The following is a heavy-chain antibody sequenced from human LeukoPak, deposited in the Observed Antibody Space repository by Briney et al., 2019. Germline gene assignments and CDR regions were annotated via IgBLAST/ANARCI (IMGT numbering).Heavy chain of an antibody. D-gene: IGHD2/OR15-2a*01. CDR1: GGTFSSYA. CDR2: IVPIFDTP. J-gene: IGHJ4*02. CDR3: ASDIYGSQPSDY. V-gene: IGHV1-69*05. Sequence: VASVKVSCKASGGTFSSYAISWVRQAPGQGLEWMGGIVPIFDTPNYAQKFEDRVTITTDDATNTAYMELTGLTSEDTAVYYCASDIYGSQPSDYWGQGTLVTVSS.